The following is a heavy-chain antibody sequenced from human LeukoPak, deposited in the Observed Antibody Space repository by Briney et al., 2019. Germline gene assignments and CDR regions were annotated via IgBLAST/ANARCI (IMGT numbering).Heavy chain of an antibody. J-gene: IGHJ4*02. CDR2: ISDSGDKT. V-gene: IGHV3-23*01. CDR1: GFTFSNYA. Sequence: GGSLRLSCAASGFTFSNYAMSWVRQAPGKGLECVSAISDSGDKTDYADSVRGRFTIYRDNSKNTLYLQMSSLRAEDTAVYYCAKYCSGASCYAGLDYWGQGTLVTVSS. CDR3: AKYCSGASCYAGLDY. D-gene: IGHD2-15*01.